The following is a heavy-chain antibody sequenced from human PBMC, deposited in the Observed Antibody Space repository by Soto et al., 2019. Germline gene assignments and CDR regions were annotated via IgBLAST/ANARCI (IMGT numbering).Heavy chain of an antibody. V-gene: IGHV1-2*02. Sequence: QLHLVQSGAVVKKPGASVTVSCSASGYPVTAYYMHWVRQAPGRGVEWMGGINPAPGAAKYTQTFQGRVTMTRDTSTSTVFMELSGLTSEDTAVFYCARGGGVGVAGSAAFDMWGQGTLVTVSS. J-gene: IGHJ3*02. CDR3: ARGGGVGVAGSAAFDM. CDR2: INPAPGAA. CDR1: GYPVTAYY. D-gene: IGHD3-3*01.